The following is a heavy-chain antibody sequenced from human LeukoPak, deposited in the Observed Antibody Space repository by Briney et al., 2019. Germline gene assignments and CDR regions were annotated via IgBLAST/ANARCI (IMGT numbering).Heavy chain of an antibody. D-gene: IGHD2-15*01. J-gene: IGHJ5*02. CDR3: ARDIVVVVAATHHWFDP. V-gene: IGHV1-46*01. CDR2: INPSGGST. Sequence: ASVKVSCKASGYTFTSYYIHWVRQAPGQGLEWMGIINPSGGSTSYAQKFQGRVTMTRDTSTSTVYMELSSLRSEDTAVYYCARDIVVVVAATHHWFDPWGQGTLVTVSS. CDR1: GYTFTSYY.